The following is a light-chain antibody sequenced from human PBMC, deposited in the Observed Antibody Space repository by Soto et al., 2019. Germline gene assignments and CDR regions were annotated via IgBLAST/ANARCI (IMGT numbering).Light chain of an antibody. Sequence: DIVMTQSPDSLAVSLGERATIKCKSSQSLLYNVNNKNYLGWYQQKAGQPPKLLLYWASYRESGVPDRFSGSGSGTDFALTISSLQAEDGAVYYCQQYYDTPWTFGQGTKVEIK. V-gene: IGKV4-1*01. CDR1: QSLLYNVNNKNY. CDR2: WAS. CDR3: QQYYDTPWT. J-gene: IGKJ1*01.